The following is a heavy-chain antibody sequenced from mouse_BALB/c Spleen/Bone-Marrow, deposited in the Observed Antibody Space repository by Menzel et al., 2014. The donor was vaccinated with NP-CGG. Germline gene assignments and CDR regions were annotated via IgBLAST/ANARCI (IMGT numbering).Heavy chain of an antibody. J-gene: IGHJ1*01. CDR2: IRNKANGYTT. Sequence: EVKLMESGGGLVQPGGSLRLSCATSGFTFTDYYMSWVRQPPGKALEWLGFIRNKANGYTTEYSASVKGRFTISRDNSQNVSYLQKNTLRAVNSATYDCAREIINNYPWYFDFWGAGTSVTVSS. V-gene: IGHV7-3*02. CDR1: GFTFTDYY. D-gene: IGHD1-1*01. CDR3: AREIINNYPWYFDF.